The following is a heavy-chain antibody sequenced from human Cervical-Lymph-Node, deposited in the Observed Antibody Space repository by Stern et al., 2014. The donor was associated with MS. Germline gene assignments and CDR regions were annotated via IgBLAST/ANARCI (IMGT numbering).Heavy chain of an antibody. CDR1: GFSVRSKS. J-gene: IGHJ4*02. CDR2: IFSGDTT. V-gene: IGHV3-53*01. CDR3: ARGSSFDF. Sequence: EVQLVDSGGGLVQPGGSLRLSCAASGFSVRSKSMNWVRQAPGKGLEWVAAIFSGDTTSYADSVKGRFTISRDSSKNTLYFQMSSLISEDTAVYFCARGSSFDFWGQGTPVTVSP. D-gene: IGHD1-26*01.